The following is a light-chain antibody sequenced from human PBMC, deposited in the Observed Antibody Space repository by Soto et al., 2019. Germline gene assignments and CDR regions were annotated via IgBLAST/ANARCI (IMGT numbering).Light chain of an antibody. CDR3: CSYAGSPYVV. V-gene: IGLV2-11*01. Sequence: QSALTQPRSVSGSPGQSVTISCTGTSSDVGGYNYVSWYQQHPGKAPKLMIYDVSKRPSVVPDRFSCSKSGNTASLTISGLQAEDEADYYCCSYAGSPYVVFGGGTKLTVL. CDR1: SSDVGGYNY. CDR2: DVS. J-gene: IGLJ2*01.